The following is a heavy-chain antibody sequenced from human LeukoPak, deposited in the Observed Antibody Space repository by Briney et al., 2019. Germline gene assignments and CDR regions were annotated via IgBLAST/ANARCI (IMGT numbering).Heavy chain of an antibody. J-gene: IGHJ4*02. CDR3: AGPTYDFWSGRQGYFDC. Sequence: GGSLRLSCAASGFTFSSYWMHWVRQAPGKGLVWVSRINSDGSSTSYADSVKGRFTISRDNAKNSLYLQMNSLRAEDTAVYYCAGPTYDFWSGRQGYFDCWGQGTLVTVSS. CDR1: GFTFSSYW. D-gene: IGHD3-3*01. CDR2: INSDGSST. V-gene: IGHV3-74*01.